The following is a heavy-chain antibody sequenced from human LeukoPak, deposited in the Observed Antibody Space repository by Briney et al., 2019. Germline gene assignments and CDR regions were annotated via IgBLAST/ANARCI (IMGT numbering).Heavy chain of an antibody. V-gene: IGHV1-8*01. CDR2: MNPNSGNT. CDR3: ARAPSPASYAMDV. J-gene: IGHJ6*02. Sequence: ASVKVSCKASGYTFRSFDVNWVRQATGQGLEWMGWMNPNSGNTGYAQECQGRVTMTRNTSINTADMEVSGLTSEDTAVYYCARAPSPASYAMDVWGQGTTVTVSS. CDR1: GYTFRSFD.